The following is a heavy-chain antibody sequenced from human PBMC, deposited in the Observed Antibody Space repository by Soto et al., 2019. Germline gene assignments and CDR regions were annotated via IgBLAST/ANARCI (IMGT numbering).Heavy chain of an antibody. D-gene: IGHD6-13*01. V-gene: IGHV3-48*02. CDR1: GFTFSSYS. CDR2: ISSSSSTI. CDR3: AREQYSSSWFYYYYGMDV. J-gene: IGHJ6*02. Sequence: VQLVESGGGLVQPGGSLRLSCAASGFTFSSYSMNWVRQAPGKGLEWVSYISSSSSTIYYADSVKGRFTISRDNAKNSLYLQMNSLRDEDTAVYYCAREQYSSSWFYYYYGMDVWGQGTTVTVSS.